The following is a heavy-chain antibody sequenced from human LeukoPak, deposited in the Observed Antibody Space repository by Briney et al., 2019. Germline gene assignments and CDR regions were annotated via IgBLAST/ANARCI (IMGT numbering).Heavy chain of an antibody. CDR3: ARDDLDDYGDYNPDY. CDR1: GFTFSSYA. D-gene: IGHD4-17*01. CDR2: ISYDGSNK. Sequence: GGSLRLSCAASGFTFSSYALHWVRQAQGTGLDWVAVISYDGSNKYYADSVKGRFTISRDNSKNTLYLQMNSLRAEDTAVYYCARDDLDDYGDYNPDYWGQGTLVTVSS. J-gene: IGHJ4*02. V-gene: IGHV3-30-3*01.